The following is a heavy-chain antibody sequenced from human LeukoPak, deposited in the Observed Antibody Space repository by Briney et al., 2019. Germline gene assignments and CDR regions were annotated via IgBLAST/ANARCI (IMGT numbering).Heavy chain of an antibody. J-gene: IGHJ4*02. V-gene: IGHV1-46*01. CDR2: INPSGGST. CDR3: ATGSRPVYNLVTGKRYFDY. CDR1: GYTFTTYY. Sequence: GASMKVSCKASGYTFTTYYVHWVRQAPGQGLEWMGIINPSGGSTTYAQKFRGRLTMTRDMSTSTVYMELSSLRSEDTVVYYCATGSRPVYNLVTGKRYFDYWGQGTLLTVSS. D-gene: IGHD3-9*01.